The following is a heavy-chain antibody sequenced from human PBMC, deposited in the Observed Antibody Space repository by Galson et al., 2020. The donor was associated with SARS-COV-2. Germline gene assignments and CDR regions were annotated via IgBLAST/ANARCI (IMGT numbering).Heavy chain of an antibody. D-gene: IGHD1-1*01. CDR1: GGSINSGGHS. Sequence: SETLSLTCTVSGGSINSGGHSWAWIRQPPGKGLELVGYIYYSGSTYYNPSLGGRVTISVDRSKNQFSLKLDSVIAADTAVYFCARDTRHDTFDIWGQGTMVTVSS. CDR2: IYYSGST. V-gene: IGHV4-30-4*07. CDR3: ARDTRHDTFDI. J-gene: IGHJ3*02.